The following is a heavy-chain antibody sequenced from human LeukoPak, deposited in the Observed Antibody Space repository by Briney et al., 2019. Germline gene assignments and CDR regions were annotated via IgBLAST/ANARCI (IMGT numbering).Heavy chain of an antibody. CDR1: GFALSSHW. J-gene: IGHJ6*02. Sequence: GGSLRLSCATSGFALSSHWMIWVRQVPGRGPEWVANVNRDGSETYYLDSVKGRFTISKDNAKNSLYLQMNSLRAEDTALYHCARNNGMDVWGQGTTVIVSS. V-gene: IGHV3-7*03. CDR3: ARNNGMDV. CDR2: VNRDGSET.